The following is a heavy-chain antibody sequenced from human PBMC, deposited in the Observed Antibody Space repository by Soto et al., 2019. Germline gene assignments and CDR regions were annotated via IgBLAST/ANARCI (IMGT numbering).Heavy chain of an antibody. CDR2: IHPSGDT. CDR1: GYKFTTYF. V-gene: IGHV1-46*01. CDR3: VRDYCTTSPCSGDFQF. D-gene: IGHD3-10*01. Sequence: QVQLVQSGAELKKPGASVKVACKASGYKFTTYFIHWVRQAPGQGLEWMGMIHPSGDTGYAQKFRGRVTMTIDTSTTTSYMELRNLTSEDTAVYFSVRDYCTTSPCSGDFQFWGQGTLVTVSS. J-gene: IGHJ1*01.